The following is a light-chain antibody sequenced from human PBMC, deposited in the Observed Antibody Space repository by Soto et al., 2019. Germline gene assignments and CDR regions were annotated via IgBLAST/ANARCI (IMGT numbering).Light chain of an antibody. CDR2: GAS. V-gene: IGKV3-20*01. J-gene: IGKJ1*01. CDR3: QQYGSSPT. Sequence: EIVLTQSPGTLSLSPGERATLSCSASQSVSSSYLACYQQKPGQAPRLLIYGASSRATGIPDRFSGSGSGTDFTLTISRLEPEDFAVYYCQQYGSSPTFGQGTKVEIK. CDR1: QSVSSSY.